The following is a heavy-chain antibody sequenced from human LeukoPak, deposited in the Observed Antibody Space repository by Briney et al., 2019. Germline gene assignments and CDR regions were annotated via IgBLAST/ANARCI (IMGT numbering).Heavy chain of an antibody. CDR1: DYTFTGYY. Sequence: ASVKVSCTASDYTFTGYYMHWVRQAPGQGLEWMGWINPNSGGTHYAPKFQGRVTMTRDTSISTAYMGLSRLRSDDTAVYYCARGPYVPFPNWYFDLWGRGTLVTVSS. CDR2: INPNSGGT. J-gene: IGHJ2*01. CDR3: ARGPYVPFPNWYFDL. V-gene: IGHV1-2*02. D-gene: IGHD3-10*02.